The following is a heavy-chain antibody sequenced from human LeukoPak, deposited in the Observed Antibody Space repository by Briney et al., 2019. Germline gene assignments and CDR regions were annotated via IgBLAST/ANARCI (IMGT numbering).Heavy chain of an antibody. D-gene: IGHD5-18*01. V-gene: IGHV4-38-2*02. CDR3: AGSGYSYGFSYFDY. CDR2: IYHSGST. Sequence: SETLSLTCTVSGYSISSGYYWGWIRQPPGKGLEWIGYIYHSGSTYYNPSLKSRVTISVDRSKNQFSLKLSSVTAADTAVYYCAGSGYSYGFSYFDYWGQGTLVTVSS. J-gene: IGHJ4*02. CDR1: GYSISSGYY.